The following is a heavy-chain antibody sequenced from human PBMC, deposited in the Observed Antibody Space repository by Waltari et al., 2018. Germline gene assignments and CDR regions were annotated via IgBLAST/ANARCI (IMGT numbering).Heavy chain of an antibody. Sequence: QVHLVQSGPEVKKPGASVKVSCKASGDYFMSHGISWVRHAPGQGLEFMGWISGYNGGTQYAQKFQGRLTMTTDTSTSTAYMELASLRSDDTAVYYCARDRRISLSQSTSYFDYWGQGTLVTVSS. D-gene: IGHD3-16*01. CDR3: ARDRRISLSQSTSYFDY. CDR1: GDYFMSHG. J-gene: IGHJ4*02. V-gene: IGHV1-18*01. CDR2: ISGYNGGT.